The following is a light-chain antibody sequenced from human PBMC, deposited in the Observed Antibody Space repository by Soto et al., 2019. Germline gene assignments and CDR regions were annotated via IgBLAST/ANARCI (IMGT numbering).Light chain of an antibody. CDR2: RAS. J-gene: IGKJ4*01. CDR3: QQYESSPLT. V-gene: IGKV3-20*01. CDR1: QSVSSSF. Sequence: EIVLTQSPDTLSLSPGERATLSCRASQSVSSSFLAWYHQKPGQAPRLLIYRASSRATGIPDRFTGSGSGTDFTLTISRLEPEDFAVYYCQQYESSPLTFGGGTEVEIK.